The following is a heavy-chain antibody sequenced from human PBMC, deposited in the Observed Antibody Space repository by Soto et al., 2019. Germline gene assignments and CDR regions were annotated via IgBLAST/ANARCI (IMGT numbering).Heavy chain of an antibody. CDR2: IYHRGST. J-gene: IGHJ6*02. CDR1: GGSISSSNW. Sequence: QVQLQESGPGLVKPSGTLSLTCAVSGGSISSSNWWSWVRQPPGKGLEWIGEIYHRGSTNYTPSLKSRVTISVDKSKNQFSLKLSSVTAADTAVYYCARSPDSSGYYPRWYYYGMDVWGQGTTVTVSS. D-gene: IGHD3-22*01. CDR3: ARSPDSSGYYPRWYYYGMDV. V-gene: IGHV4-4*02.